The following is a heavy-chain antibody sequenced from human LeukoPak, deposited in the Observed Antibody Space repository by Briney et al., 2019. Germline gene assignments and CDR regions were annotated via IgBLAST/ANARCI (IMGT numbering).Heavy chain of an antibody. V-gene: IGHV4-59*01. CDR1: GGSISYYY. CDR2: IYNSGTT. CDR3: ARDRVGAAAGTFDY. D-gene: IGHD6-13*01. J-gene: IGHJ4*02. Sequence: SETLSLTCTVSGGSISYYYWSWLRQPPGKRLEWIGYIYNSGTTRYNPSLMSRVTISVDTSKNQFSLNLRSVTAADTAVYYCARDRVGAAAGTFDYWGQGTLVTVSS.